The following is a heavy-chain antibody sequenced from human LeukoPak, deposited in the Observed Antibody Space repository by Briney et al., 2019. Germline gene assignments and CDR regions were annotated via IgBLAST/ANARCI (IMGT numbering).Heavy chain of an antibody. V-gene: IGHV4-34*01. D-gene: IGHD5-24*01. CDR2: INHSGST. J-gene: IGHJ3*02. Sequence: SETLSLTCAAYGGYFCGYYWGLIRQPPGKGLEWIGEINHSGSTNNNPSLKSRVSISVDTSKNQFSLKLSSVTAADTAVYYCARVPRDGHGHTDAFDIWGQGTMVTVSS. CDR1: GGYFCGYY. CDR3: ARVPRDGHGHTDAFDI.